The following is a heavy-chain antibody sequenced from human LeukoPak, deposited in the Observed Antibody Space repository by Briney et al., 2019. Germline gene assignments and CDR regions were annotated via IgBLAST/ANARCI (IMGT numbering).Heavy chain of an antibody. CDR1: GFTFDDYA. CDR2: ISWNSGSI. V-gene: IGHV3-9*01. D-gene: IGHD5-18*01. J-gene: IGHJ4*02. CDR3: ARINQEPGYSSDY. Sequence: SLRLSCAASGFTFDDYAMHWVRQAPGKGLEWVSGISWNSGSIGYADSVKGRFTISRDNAKKTMYLQMNSLRAEDTAVYYCARINQEPGYSSDYWGQGTLVTVSS.